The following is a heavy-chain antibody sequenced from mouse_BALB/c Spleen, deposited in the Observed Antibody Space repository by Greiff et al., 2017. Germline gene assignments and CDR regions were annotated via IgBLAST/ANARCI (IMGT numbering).Heavy chain of an antibody. J-gene: IGHJ3*01. D-gene: IGHD1-1*01. CDR1: GYSITSDYA. CDR2: ISYSGST. Sequence: EVQGVESGPGLVKPSQSLSLTCTVTGYSITSDYAWNWIRQFPGNKLEWMGYISYSGSTSYNPSLKSRISITRDTSKNQFFLQLNSVTTEDTATYYCARYYGSSFAYWGQGTLVTVSA. V-gene: IGHV3-2*02. CDR3: ARYYGSSFAY.